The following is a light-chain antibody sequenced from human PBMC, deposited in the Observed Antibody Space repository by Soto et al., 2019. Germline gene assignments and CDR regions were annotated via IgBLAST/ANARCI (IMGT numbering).Light chain of an antibody. Sequence: DIVMTQSPVTLSVSPGERATLSCRASQSINSNLAWYQQKPGQAPRLLIYGASTRATGIPARFSGSGSGTEFTLTISSLQSEDFAVYYCQQYSNWPQTFGQGTKVDIK. J-gene: IGKJ1*01. CDR1: QSINSN. CDR2: GAS. V-gene: IGKV3-15*01. CDR3: QQYSNWPQT.